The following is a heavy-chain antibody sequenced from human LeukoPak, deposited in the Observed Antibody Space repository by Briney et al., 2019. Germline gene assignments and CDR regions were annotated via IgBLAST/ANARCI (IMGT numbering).Heavy chain of an antibody. D-gene: IGHD5-12*01. Sequence: GGSLRLSCAASGFSFSSYAMNWVRQAPGQGLEWVSGISGRGDGTYYADSVRGCFTISRDNSKNTLYLQMNRLRAGDTAVYYCAKDRASPGFNLFDPWGQGTLVTVSS. V-gene: IGHV3-23*01. CDR2: ISGRGDGT. CDR3: AKDRASPGFNLFDP. J-gene: IGHJ5*02. CDR1: GFSFSSYA.